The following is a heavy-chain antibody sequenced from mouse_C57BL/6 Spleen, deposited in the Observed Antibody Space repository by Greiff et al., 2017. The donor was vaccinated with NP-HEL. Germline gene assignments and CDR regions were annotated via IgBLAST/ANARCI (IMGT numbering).Heavy chain of an antibody. CDR2: INPGSGGT. V-gene: IGHV1-54*01. D-gene: IGHD1-1*01. CDR1: GYAFTNYL. J-gene: IGHJ1*03. Sequence: VKLQESGAELVRPGTSVKVSCKASGYAFTNYLIEWVKQRPGQGLEWIGVINPGSGGTNYNEKFKGKATLTADKTSSTAYMPLSSLTSEDSAVYFCARPTVVADWYFDVWGTGTTVTVSS. CDR3: ARPTVVADWYFDV.